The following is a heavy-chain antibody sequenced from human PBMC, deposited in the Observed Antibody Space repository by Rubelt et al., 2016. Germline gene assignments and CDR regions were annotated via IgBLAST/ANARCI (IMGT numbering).Heavy chain of an antibody. Sequence: QVQLVQSGAEVKKPGASVKVSCKVSGYTLTELSMHWVRQAPGKGLEWMGRIIPILGIANYAQKFQGRVTITADKSTSTAYMELSSLRAEDTAVYYCAKGMGYSWGQGTLVTVSS. CDR2: IIPILGIA. CDR3: AKGMGYS. J-gene: IGHJ4*02. V-gene: IGHV1-69*04. CDR1: GYTLTELS. D-gene: IGHD1-26*01.